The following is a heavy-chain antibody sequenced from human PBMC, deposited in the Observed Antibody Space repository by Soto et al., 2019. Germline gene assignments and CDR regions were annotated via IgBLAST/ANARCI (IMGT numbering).Heavy chain of an antibody. CDR2: ISGSGGVT. CDR3: TKANRYCSGANCFTFDY. J-gene: IGHJ4*02. V-gene: IGHV3-23*01. Sequence: PGGSLRLSCAASGFTFSSYAMSWVRQAPGKGLEWVSTISGSGGVTYYADSVKGRFTISRDNSKNTLYLQMNSLRAEDTAVYYCTKANRYCSGANCFTFDYWGLGTLVTVSS. CDR1: GFTFSSYA. D-gene: IGHD2-15*01.